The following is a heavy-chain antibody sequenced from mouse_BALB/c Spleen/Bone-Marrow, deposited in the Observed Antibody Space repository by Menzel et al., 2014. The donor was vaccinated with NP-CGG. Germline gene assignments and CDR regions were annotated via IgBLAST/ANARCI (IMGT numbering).Heavy chain of an antibody. Sequence: VQLQQSGPELVKPGASVKISCKASGYAFSSSWMNWVKQRPGQGLEWIGRIYPGDGDTNYNGKFKGKATLTADKSSSTAYMQLSSLTSVYSAVYFCARGGNYRFDYWGQGTALTVSS. CDR1: GYAFSSSW. D-gene: IGHD2-1*01. CDR3: ARGGNYRFDY. J-gene: IGHJ2*01. V-gene: IGHV1-82*01. CDR2: IYPGDGDT.